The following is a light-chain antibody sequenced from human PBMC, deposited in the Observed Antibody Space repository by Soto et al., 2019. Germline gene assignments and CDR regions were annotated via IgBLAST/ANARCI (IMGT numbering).Light chain of an antibody. Sequence: IQMTQSPSSLSASVGDRVTITCRASQGISNYLAWYQQKPGKDPKRLIYAASTLQAGAPSRFSGSGSGTEFTLTISSLQPEDVATYYCQKYNCTTPSTFGGGTKVEIK. CDR3: QKYNCTTPST. J-gene: IGKJ4*01. V-gene: IGKV1-27*01. CDR2: AAS. CDR1: QGISNY.